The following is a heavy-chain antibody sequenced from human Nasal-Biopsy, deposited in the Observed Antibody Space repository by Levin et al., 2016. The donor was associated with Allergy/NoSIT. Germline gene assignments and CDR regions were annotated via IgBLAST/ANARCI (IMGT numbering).Heavy chain of an antibody. V-gene: IGHV3-11*01. J-gene: IGHJ3*02. D-gene: IGHD3-9*01. CDR1: GFIFSDYY. Sequence: GGSLRLSCAASGFIFSDYYMTWVRQAPGKGLEWISYISSDGTTIYYADSVKGRFTISRDNAKNSVDLQMNTLRVEDAAVYYCARESFNHDILTGRTDAFDIWGQGTVVTVSS. CDR2: ISSDGTTI. CDR3: ARESFNHDILTGRTDAFDI.